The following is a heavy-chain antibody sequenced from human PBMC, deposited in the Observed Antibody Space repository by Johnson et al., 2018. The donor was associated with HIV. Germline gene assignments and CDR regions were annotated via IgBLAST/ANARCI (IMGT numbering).Heavy chain of an antibody. D-gene: IGHD3-9*01. Sequence: QVQLVESGGGVVQPGRSLRLSCAASGFTFSSYAMHWVRQAPGKGLEWVAGILYDGRNIYYADSVKGRFTISRDNSKNTLYLQMNSLRDEDTALYYCASLYYDILTGYYYDAFDIWGQGTMVTVSS. CDR1: GFTFSSYA. CDR2: ILYDGRNI. CDR3: ASLYYDILTGYYYDAFDI. J-gene: IGHJ3*02. V-gene: IGHV3-30*04.